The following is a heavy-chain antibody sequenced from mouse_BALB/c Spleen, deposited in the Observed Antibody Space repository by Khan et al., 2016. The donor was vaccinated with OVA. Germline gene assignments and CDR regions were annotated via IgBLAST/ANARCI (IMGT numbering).Heavy chain of an antibody. CDR2: IDPENGNI. J-gene: IGHJ3*01. D-gene: IGHD2-3*01. CDR3: ARDGYSPWFAY. CDR1: GFNIKDYY. Sequence: IQLVQSGAELVRPGASVKLPCKASGFNIKDYYIHWVKQRPEQGLEWIGWIDPENGNIIYDPKFQGKASITADTSSNTAYLQLSSLTSEDTAVYYCARDGYSPWFAYWGQGTLVTVSA. V-gene: IGHV14-1*02.